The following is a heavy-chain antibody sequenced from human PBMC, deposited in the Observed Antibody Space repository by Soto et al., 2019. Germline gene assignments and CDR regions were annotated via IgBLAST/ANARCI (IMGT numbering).Heavy chain of an antibody. Sequence: QVHLVESGGGLVKPGGSRRLSCAASGFTFSDYYMSWIRQAPGKGLEWLSYIGSSGSIKYYADSVKGRFTISRDNAKNSLYLQMNSLRIEDTAVYYCARDRGGFYFDYWGQGTLVAVSS. J-gene: IGHJ4*02. CDR2: IGSSGSIK. CDR1: GFTFSDYY. CDR3: ARDRGGFYFDY. V-gene: IGHV3-11*01.